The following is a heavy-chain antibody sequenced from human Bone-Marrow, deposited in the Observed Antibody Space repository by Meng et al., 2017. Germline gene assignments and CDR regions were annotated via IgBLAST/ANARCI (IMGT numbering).Heavy chain of an antibody. CDR1: GYTFTSYA. CDR2: INAGNGNT. J-gene: IGHJ5*02. CDR3: ARVSFFVIIKDGSGSSDNWFGP. D-gene: IGHD3-10*01. Sequence: ASVKVSCKASGYTFTSYAMHWVRQAPGQRLEWMGWINAGNGNTKYSQKFQGRVTITRDTSASTAYMELSSLRSEDTAVYYCARVSFFVIIKDGSGSSDNWFGPWGQGTLVAVSS. V-gene: IGHV1-3*01.